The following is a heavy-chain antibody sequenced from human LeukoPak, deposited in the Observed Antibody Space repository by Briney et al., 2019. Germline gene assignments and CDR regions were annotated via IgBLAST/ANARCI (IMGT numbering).Heavy chain of an antibody. CDR2: IRYDGSIE. CDR1: GFIFSNYG. J-gene: IGHJ4*02. V-gene: IGHV3-30*02. D-gene: IGHD6-19*01. CDR3: AKDANSGWSYFDY. Sequence: GGSLRLSCAVSGFIFSNYGMPWVRQAPGKGLEWVAFIRYDGSIEYYADSVKGRFTISRDKPKNTLYLQMNSLRAEDTAVYYCAKDANSGWSYFDYWGQGTLVTVSS.